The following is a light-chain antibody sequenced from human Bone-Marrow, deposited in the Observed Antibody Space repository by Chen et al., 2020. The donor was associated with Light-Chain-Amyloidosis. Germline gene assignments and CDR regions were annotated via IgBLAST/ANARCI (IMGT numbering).Light chain of an antibody. CDR2: AAS. J-gene: IGKJ4*01. Sequence: DSQLTQFPSSLSASVGDRVTITCRASQTVSRYLNWYQQKPGKAPRLLIYAASNLQSGVPSRFTGSGSGTDFTLTINRLEPEDFAMYYCQQCGTSPLTFGGGTKVEIK. CDR1: QTVSRY. CDR3: QQCGTSPLT. V-gene: IGKV1-39*01.